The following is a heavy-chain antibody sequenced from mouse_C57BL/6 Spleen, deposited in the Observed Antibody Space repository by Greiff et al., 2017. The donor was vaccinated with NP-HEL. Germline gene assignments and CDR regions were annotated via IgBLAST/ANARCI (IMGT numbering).Heavy chain of an antibody. J-gene: IGHJ2*01. Sequence: QVQLQQSGAELARPGASVKLSCKASGYTFTSYGISWVKQRTGQGLEWIGEIYPRSGNTYYNEKFKGKATLTADKSSSTAYMELRSLTSEDSAVYFCARGTGCFDYWGQGTTLTVSS. D-gene: IGHD3-3*01. V-gene: IGHV1-81*01. CDR2: IYPRSGNT. CDR1: GYTFTSYG. CDR3: ARGTGCFDY.